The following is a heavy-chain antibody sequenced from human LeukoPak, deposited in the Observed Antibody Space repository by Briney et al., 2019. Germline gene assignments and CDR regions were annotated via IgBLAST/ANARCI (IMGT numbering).Heavy chain of an antibody. J-gene: IGHJ3*02. CDR3: ARDVPQYCSGGSCYSWGHAFDI. CDR1: GGSISSSSYY. D-gene: IGHD2-15*01. V-gene: IGHV4-39*02. CDR2: IYYSGST. Sequence: PSETLSLTCTVSGGSISSSSYYWGWIRQPPGKGLEWIGSIYYSGSTYYNPSLKSRVTISVDTSKNQFSLKLSSVTAADTAVYYCARDVPQYCSGGSCYSWGHAFDIWGQGTMVTVSS.